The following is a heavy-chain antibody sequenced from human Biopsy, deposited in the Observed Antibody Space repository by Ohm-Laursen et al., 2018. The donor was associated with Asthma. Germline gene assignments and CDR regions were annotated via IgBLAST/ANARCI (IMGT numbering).Heavy chain of an antibody. J-gene: IGHJ4*01. CDR1: GFSFDDCA. Sequence: SLRLSCSAFGFSFDDCAMHWVRQAPGKGLEWVSSISWNSGNIDYADSVKGRFTISRDNAKNSLYLQMQSLRPEDTAFYYCAKSADYYDSTDYLDFWGRGTLVTVSA. CDR2: ISWNSGNI. D-gene: IGHD3-22*01. CDR3: AKSADYYDSTDYLDF. V-gene: IGHV3-9*01.